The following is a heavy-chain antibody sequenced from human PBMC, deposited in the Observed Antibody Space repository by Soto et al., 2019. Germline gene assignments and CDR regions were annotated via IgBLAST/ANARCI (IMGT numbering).Heavy chain of an antibody. CDR1: GCSFSIYA. D-gene: IGHD7-27*01. J-gene: IGHJ3*02. CDR2: IIPIFGTA. V-gene: IGHV1-69*01. CDR3: AVTGERAAFDI. Sequence: VKVSCKASGCSFSIYAISWVRQAPGQGLEWMGGIIPIFGTANYAQKFQGRVTITADESTSTAYMELSSLRSEDTAVYYCAVTGERAAFDIWGQGTMVTVSS.